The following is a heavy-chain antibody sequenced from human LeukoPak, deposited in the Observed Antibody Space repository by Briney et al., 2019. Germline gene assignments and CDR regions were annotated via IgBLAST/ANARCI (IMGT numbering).Heavy chain of an antibody. Sequence: GGSLRLSCAASGFSFRSYWMHWVRHDPGKGLVWVSHITSDGSSTYYADSVKGRFTISRDNSKNTLYLQMNSLRAEDTAVYYCAKTAVRGVIISYFDHWGQGTLVTVSS. D-gene: IGHD3-10*01. V-gene: IGHV3-74*01. CDR2: ITSDGSST. J-gene: IGHJ4*02. CDR1: GFSFRSYW. CDR3: AKTAVRGVIISYFDH.